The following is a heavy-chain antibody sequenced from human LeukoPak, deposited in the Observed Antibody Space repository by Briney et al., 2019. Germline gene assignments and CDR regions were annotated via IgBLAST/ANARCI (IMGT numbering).Heavy chain of an antibody. CDR3: ARDPLPMDNWFDP. J-gene: IGHJ5*02. V-gene: IGHV3-7*01. D-gene: IGHD3-10*01. CDR2: IKQDGSEK. CDR1: GFTFSSYW. Sequence: GGSLRLSCAGSGFTFSSYWMRWVRQAPGKGLEWVANIKQDGSEKYYVDSVKGRFTISRDDAKNSLYLQVNSLRAEGTAVYYCARDPLPMDNWFDPWGQGTLVTVSS.